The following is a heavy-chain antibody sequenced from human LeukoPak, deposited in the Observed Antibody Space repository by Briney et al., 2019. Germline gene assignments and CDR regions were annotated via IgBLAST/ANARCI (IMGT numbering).Heavy chain of an antibody. CDR1: GGSISSYY. V-gene: IGHV4-4*07. Sequence: PSETLSLTCTVSGGSISSYYWSWIRQPAGKGLEWIGRIYTSGSTNYNPSLKSRVTMSVDTSKNQFSLKLSSVTAADTAVYYCARGENYYDSSGYYYYFDYWGQGTLVTVSS. CDR2: IYTSGST. J-gene: IGHJ4*02. D-gene: IGHD3-22*01. CDR3: ARGENYYDSSGYYYYFDY.